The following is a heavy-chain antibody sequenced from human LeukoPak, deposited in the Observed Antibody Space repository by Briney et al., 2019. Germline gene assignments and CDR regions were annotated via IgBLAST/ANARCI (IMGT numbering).Heavy chain of an antibody. CDR1: GYTFTDYY. CDR3: ARLRNSGLAFDY. V-gene: IGHV1-2*02. J-gene: IGHJ4*02. D-gene: IGHD6-13*01. CDR2: INPNSGCT. Sequence: GASVKVSCKASGYTFTDYYMHWVRQAPGQGLEWMGWINPNSGCTNYAQKLQGRVTMTRDTSISTAYMELSRLRSDDTAVYYCARLRNSGLAFDYWGQGTLVTVSS.